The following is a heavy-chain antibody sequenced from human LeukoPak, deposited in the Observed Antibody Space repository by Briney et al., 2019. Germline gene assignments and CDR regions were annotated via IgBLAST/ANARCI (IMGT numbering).Heavy chain of an antibody. Sequence: GGSLRLSCVGSGFTFSRYWLNWVRQAPGEGLEWVANMNQDGSEIYYLNSVKGRFTVSRDNSKNTLYLQMNSLRAEDTAVYYCAREGSSGYYPYWGQGILVTVSS. CDR1: GFTFSRYW. CDR3: AREGSSGYYPY. CDR2: MNQDGSEI. J-gene: IGHJ4*02. V-gene: IGHV3-7*01. D-gene: IGHD3-22*01.